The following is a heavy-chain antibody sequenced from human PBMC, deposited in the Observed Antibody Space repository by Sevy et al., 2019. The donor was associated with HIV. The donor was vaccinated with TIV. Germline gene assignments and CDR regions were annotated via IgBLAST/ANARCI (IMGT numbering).Heavy chain of an antibody. CDR2: IRFDGNNK. Sequence: GESLKISRAASGFTFSRYGMHWVRQAPGKGLEWVASIRFDGNNKHYVDSVMGRFTISRDDSKNTLYLQMNSLRSEDTAVYYCAKDSVARNLHFDYWGQGALVTVSS. CDR3: AKDSVARNLHFDY. V-gene: IGHV3-30*02. J-gene: IGHJ4*02. D-gene: IGHD6-19*01. CDR1: GFTFSRYG.